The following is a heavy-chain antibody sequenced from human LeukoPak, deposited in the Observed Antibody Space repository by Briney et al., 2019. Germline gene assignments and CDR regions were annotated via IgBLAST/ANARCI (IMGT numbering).Heavy chain of an antibody. Sequence: SETLSLTCTVSGGSISSYYWSWIRQPAGKGLDCIGRIYSTGSTNYKPSLKSRVTMSVDTSKNQFSLKLSSVTAADTAVYYCARASGNYPTGYYYYYYMDVWGKGTTVTVSS. J-gene: IGHJ6*03. V-gene: IGHV4-4*07. CDR1: GGSISSYY. CDR3: ARASGNYPTGYYYYYYMDV. CDR2: IYSTGST. D-gene: IGHD1-26*01.